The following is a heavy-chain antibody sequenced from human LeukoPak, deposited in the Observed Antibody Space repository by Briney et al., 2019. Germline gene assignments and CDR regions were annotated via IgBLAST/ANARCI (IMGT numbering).Heavy chain of an antibody. D-gene: IGHD1-1*01. J-gene: IGHJ4*02. CDR3: ARDEGSGNWRSADY. CDR2: ISSSSNYI. Sequence: GGSLRLSCAASGFTFSRYSMNWVRQAPGKGLEWVSSISSSSNYIYYADSVKGRFTISRDNAKNSLYQQMNSLRAEDTAVNYCARDEGSGNWRSADYWGQGTLVTVSS. CDR1: GFTFSRYS. V-gene: IGHV3-21*01.